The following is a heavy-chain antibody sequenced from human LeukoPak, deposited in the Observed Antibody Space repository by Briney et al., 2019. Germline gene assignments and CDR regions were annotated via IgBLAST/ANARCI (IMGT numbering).Heavy chain of an antibody. D-gene: IGHD2-2*01. Sequence: GGSLRLSCAASGFIVSSNYMSWVRQAPGKGVEGVTIYYRGGNTYYADSVKGRFTISRDNSKNPMYFQMNSLRAEDTAVYYCARQYCSSTSCNGAFDIWGQGTMDSVSS. CDR2: YYRGGNT. CDR1: GFIVSSNY. J-gene: IGHJ3*02. CDR3: ARQYCSSTSCNGAFDI. V-gene: IGHV3-53*01.